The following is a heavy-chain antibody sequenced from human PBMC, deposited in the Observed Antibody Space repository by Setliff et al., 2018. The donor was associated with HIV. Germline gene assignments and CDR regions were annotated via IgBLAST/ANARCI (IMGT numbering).Heavy chain of an antibody. CDR1: GGSISSGSYY. CDR2: IYTSGFT. V-gene: IGHV4-61*09. D-gene: IGHD1-26*01. CDR3: AKDRSGSYRTFDY. Sequence: SETLSLTCTVSGGSISSGSYYWSWIRQPAGKRLEWIGHIYTSGFTNYNPSLNSRVNISLDASKDQFSLKLNSVTAADTAVYYCAKDRSGSYRTFDYWGPGILVTVSS. J-gene: IGHJ4*02.